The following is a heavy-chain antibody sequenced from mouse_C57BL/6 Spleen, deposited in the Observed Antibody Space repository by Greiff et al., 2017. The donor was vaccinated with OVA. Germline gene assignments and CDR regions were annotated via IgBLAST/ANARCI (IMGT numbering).Heavy chain of an antibody. Sequence: QVQLQQPGAELVKPGASVKLSCKASGYTFTGYWMHWVKQRPGQGLEWIGMIHPNSGSTNYNEKFKSKATLTVDKSSSTAYMRLSSLTSEDYAGYYYARDHLTWFDYWGQGTLVTVSA. CDR2: IHPNSGST. CDR3: ARDHLTWFDY. CDR1: GYTFTGYW. J-gene: IGHJ3*01. V-gene: IGHV1-64*01.